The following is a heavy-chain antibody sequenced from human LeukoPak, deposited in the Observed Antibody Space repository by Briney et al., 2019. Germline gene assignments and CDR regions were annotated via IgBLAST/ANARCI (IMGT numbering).Heavy chain of an antibody. D-gene: IGHD3-22*01. J-gene: IGHJ4*02. Sequence: TGGSLRLSCAASGFTFSSYAMHWVRQAPGKGLEWVAVISYDGSNKYYADSVKGRFTISRDNSKNTLYLQMNSLRAEDTAVYYCARVVEAYYDSSGYSDYWGQGTLVTVSS. CDR3: ARVVEAYYDSSGYSDY. V-gene: IGHV3-30-3*01. CDR2: ISYDGSNK. CDR1: GFTFSSYA.